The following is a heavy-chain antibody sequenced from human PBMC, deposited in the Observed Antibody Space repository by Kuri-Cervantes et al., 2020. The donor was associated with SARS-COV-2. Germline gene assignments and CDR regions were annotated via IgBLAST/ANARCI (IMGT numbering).Heavy chain of an antibody. CDR3: ARVSRSGYLDY. D-gene: IGHD3-3*01. V-gene: IGHV3-33*08. CDR2: IWYDGSNK. J-gene: IGHJ4*02. CDR1: GFTFSSYG. Sequence: GGSLRLSCAASGFTFSSYGMHWVRQAPGKGLEWVAVIWYDGSNKYYADSVKGRFTISRDNSKNTLYLQMNSLRVEDTAVYYCARVSRSGYLDYWGQGTLVTVSS.